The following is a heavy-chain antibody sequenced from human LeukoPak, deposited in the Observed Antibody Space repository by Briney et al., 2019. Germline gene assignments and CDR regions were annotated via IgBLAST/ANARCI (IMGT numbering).Heavy chain of an antibody. J-gene: IGHJ5*02. CDR2: ISGSGGST. Sequence: GTLSLTCAVSGGSISSSYWWSWVRQAPGKGLEWVSAISGSGGSTYYADSVKGRFTISRDNSKNTLYLQMNSLRAEEPAVYHCARDRDEGITMILVVMTRTEPSPRAALNSRNWLDPWGQGTLVTVSS. CDR1: GGSISSSY. V-gene: IGHV3-23*01. CDR3: ARDRDEGITMILVVMTRTEPSPRAALNSRNWLDP. D-gene: IGHD3-22*01.